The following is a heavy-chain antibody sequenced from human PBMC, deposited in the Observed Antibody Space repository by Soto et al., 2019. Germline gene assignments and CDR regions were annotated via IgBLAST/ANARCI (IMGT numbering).Heavy chain of an antibody. CDR1: GYTFTSYD. CDR2: MNPNSGNT. D-gene: IGHD3-3*01. CDR3: ARLGDFGVVTYFDF. V-gene: IGHV1-8*01. Sequence: ASVKVSCKASGYTFTSYDINWVRQATGQGLEWMGWMNPNSGNTGYAQKFQGRVTMTRNTSISTAYMELSSLRSEDTAVYYCARLGDFGVVTYFDFWGQGTLVTVSS. J-gene: IGHJ4*02.